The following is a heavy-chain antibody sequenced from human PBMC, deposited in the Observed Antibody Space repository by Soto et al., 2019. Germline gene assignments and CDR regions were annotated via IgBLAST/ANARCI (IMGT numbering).Heavy chain of an antibody. CDR2: FDPEDGET. CDR1: GYTLTELS. J-gene: IGHJ1*01. Sequence: ASVKVSCKVSGYTLTELSMHWVRQAPGKGLEWMGGFDPEDGETIYAQKFQGRVTMTEDTSTDTAYMELSSLRSEDTAVYYCATSLYDILTGPKYFQHWGQGTLVTVSS. CDR3: ATSLYDILTGPKYFQH. D-gene: IGHD3-9*01. V-gene: IGHV1-24*01.